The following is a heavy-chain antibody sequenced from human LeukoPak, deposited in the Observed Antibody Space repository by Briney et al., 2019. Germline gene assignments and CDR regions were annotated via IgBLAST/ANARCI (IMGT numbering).Heavy chain of an antibody. CDR3: AKDVDEWELLFDY. J-gene: IGHJ4*02. Sequence: ETLSLTCTVSGGSISSSSYYWGWIRQPPGKGLEWVSAISGSGGSTYYADSVKGRFTISRDNSKNTLYLQMNSLRAEDTAVYYCAKDVDEWELLFDYWGQGTLVTVSS. CDR2: ISGSGGST. CDR1: GGSISSSSYY. D-gene: IGHD1-26*01. V-gene: IGHV3-23*01.